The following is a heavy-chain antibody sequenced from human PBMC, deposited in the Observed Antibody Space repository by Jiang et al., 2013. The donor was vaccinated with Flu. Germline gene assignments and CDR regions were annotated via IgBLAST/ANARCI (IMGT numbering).Heavy chain of an antibody. V-gene: IGHV3-11*01. CDR3: ATGEGCSGGTCYYYYYYGMDV. D-gene: IGHD2-15*01. Sequence: TFSDYYMSWIRQASREGAWSGFRYISSSGSTIYYADSVKGRFTTSRDNAKNSLYLQMNSLRAEDTAMYYCATGEGCSGGTCYYYYYYGMDVWGQGTTVTVSS. CDR2: ISSSGSTI. J-gene: IGHJ6*02. CDR1: TFSDYY.